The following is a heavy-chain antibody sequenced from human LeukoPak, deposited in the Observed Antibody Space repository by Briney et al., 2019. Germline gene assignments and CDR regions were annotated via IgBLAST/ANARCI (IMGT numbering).Heavy chain of an antibody. CDR3: ARHSSSWYRAADY. Sequence: PSETLSLTCTVSGGSISSSSYYWGWIRQPPGKGLEWIGYIYYSGSAYYNPSLKSRVTMSVDTSKNQFSLNLSSVTAADTAMYYCARHSSSWYRAADYWGQGTLVTVSS. V-gene: IGHV4-39*07. J-gene: IGHJ4*02. CDR2: IYYSGSA. D-gene: IGHD6-13*01. CDR1: GGSISSSSYY.